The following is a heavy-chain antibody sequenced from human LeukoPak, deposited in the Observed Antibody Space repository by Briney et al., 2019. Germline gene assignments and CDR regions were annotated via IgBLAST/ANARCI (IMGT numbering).Heavy chain of an antibody. CDR2: IYYSGST. CDR3: ARVLTGYSGAIDV. D-gene: IGHD3-9*01. V-gene: IGHV4-59*08. CDR1: GGSISSYY. Sequence: PSETLSLTCTVSGGSISSYYWSWIRQPPGKGLEWIGYIYYSGSTNYNPSLKSRVTISVDTSKNQFSLKLSSVTAADTAVYYCARVLTGYSGAIDVWGQGTMVTVSS. J-gene: IGHJ3*01.